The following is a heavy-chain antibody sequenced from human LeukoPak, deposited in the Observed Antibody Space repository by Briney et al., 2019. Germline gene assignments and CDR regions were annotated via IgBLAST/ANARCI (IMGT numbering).Heavy chain of an antibody. CDR1: GGSISSGGYY. J-gene: IGHJ5*02. V-gene: IGHV4-31*03. CDR3: ARGTYYHGSGSYPWFDP. Sequence: SETLSLTCTVSGGSISSGGYYWSWIRQHPGKGLEWIGYIYYSGSTYYNPSLKSRVTISVDTSKNQFSLKLSSVTAADTAVYYCARGTYYHGSGSYPWFDPWGQGTLVTVSS. CDR2: IYYSGST. D-gene: IGHD3-10*01.